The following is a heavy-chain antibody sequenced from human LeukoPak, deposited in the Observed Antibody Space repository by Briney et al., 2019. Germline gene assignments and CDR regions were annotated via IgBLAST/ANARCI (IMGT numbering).Heavy chain of an antibody. J-gene: IGHJ4*02. V-gene: IGHV4-59*01. CDR2: FYNSGRS. Sequence: SETLSLTCTVSDDSISDYYRGVDPAAPGKGLEWIGYFYNSGRSTYNPSLKSRVTISADTSKNHFSLKLNSVTTADTAVYYCTRGAGWLIDYWGQGILVTVSS. CDR1: DDSISDYY. D-gene: IGHD3-16*01. CDR3: TRGAGWLIDY.